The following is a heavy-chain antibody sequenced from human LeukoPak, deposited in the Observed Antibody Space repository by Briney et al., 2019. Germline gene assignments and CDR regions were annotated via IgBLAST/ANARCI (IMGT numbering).Heavy chain of an antibody. V-gene: IGHV1-24*01. Sequence: GASVKVSFTVSGYRFTELSRHWVRQAPGKGLEWLGGFDLVHGDTIYAQKFQGRVTMTEDTSTDTSYMELSSLGSEDTAVYFCTAGRAYSLLDFWGQGTRVIVSS. J-gene: IGHJ4*02. CDR3: TAGRAYSLLDF. D-gene: IGHD5-18*01. CDR1: GYRFTELS. CDR2: FDLVHGDT.